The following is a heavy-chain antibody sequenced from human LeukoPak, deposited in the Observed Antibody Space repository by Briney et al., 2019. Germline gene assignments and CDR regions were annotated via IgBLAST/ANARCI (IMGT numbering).Heavy chain of an antibody. CDR2: INHSGST. J-gene: IGHJ6*03. CDR3: ARGRRDGYNFHYYYYYMDV. V-gene: IGHV4-34*01. CDR1: GGSFSGYY. D-gene: IGHD5-24*01. Sequence: SETLSLTCAVYGGSFSGYYWSWIRQPPGKGLEWIGEINHSGSTNYNPSLKSRVTISVDTSKNQFSLKLSSVTAADTAVYYCARGRRDGYNFHYYYYYMDVWGKGTTVTVSS.